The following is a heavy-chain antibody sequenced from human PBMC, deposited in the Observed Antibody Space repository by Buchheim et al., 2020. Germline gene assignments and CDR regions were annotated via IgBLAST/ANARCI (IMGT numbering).Heavy chain of an antibody. CDR1: GFTFSSYG. J-gene: IGHJ3*02. CDR3: AKGFLDVWNAFDI. CDR2: IRNDGSTK. D-gene: IGHD1-1*01. V-gene: IGHV3-30*02. Sequence: QVQLVESGGGVVQPGRSLRLSCAASGFTFSSYGMHWVRQAPGKGLEWVTFIRNDGSTKYYADSVKGRFTISRDTPKNTLYLQMSSLRPEDMAVYYCAKGFLDVWNAFDIWGQGT.